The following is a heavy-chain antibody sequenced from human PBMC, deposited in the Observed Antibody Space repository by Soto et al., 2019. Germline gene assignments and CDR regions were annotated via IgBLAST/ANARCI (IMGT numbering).Heavy chain of an antibody. CDR3: TTEGSSWSRDFDY. CDR2: IKSKTDGGTT. J-gene: IGHJ4*02. D-gene: IGHD6-13*01. Sequence: EVQLVESGGGLVKPGGSLRLSCAASGFTFSNAWMSWVRQAPGKGLEWVGRIKSKTDGGTTDYAAPVKGRFTISRDDSNNTLYLQMNSLKTEDTAVYYCTTEGSSWSRDFDYWGQGTLVTVSS. V-gene: IGHV3-15*01. CDR1: GFTFSNAW.